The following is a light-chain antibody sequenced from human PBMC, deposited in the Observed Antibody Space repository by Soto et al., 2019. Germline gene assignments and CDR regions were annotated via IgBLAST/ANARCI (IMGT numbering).Light chain of an antibody. V-gene: IGLV2-14*01. Sequence: QSALTQPASVSGSPGQSITISCSGTNSDVSWYQQHPGKAPKLIIYDVSNRPSGVSNCFSGSKSGNTASLTVSGLQAEDEADYYCSSYLSSSTPFVFGTGTKLTVL. J-gene: IGLJ1*01. CDR3: SSYLSSSTPFV. CDR1: NSDV. CDR2: DVS.